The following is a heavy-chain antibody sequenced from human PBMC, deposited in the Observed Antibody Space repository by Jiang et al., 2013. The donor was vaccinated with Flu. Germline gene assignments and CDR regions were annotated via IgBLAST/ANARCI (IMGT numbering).Heavy chain of an antibody. D-gene: IGHD1-7*01. CDR1: GFTVSSNY. CDR2: IYSGGST. Sequence: SGFTVSSNYMSWVRQAPGKGLEWVSVIYSGGSTYYADSVKGRFTISRDNSKNTLYLQMNSLRAEDTAVYYCARAYNWNYYWGQGTLVTVSS. V-gene: IGHV3-53*01. CDR3: ARAYNWNYY. J-gene: IGHJ4*02.